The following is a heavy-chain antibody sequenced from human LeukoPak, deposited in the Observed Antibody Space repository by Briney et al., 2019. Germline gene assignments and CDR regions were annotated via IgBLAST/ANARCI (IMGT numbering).Heavy chain of an antibody. V-gene: IGHV3-66*01. CDR3: ARESRSGWYGTGGSDY. J-gene: IGHJ4*02. CDR2: IYSGGST. CDR1: GFTVSSNY. D-gene: IGHD6-19*01. Sequence: PGGSLRLSCAASGFTVSSNYMSWVRQAPGKGLEWVSVIYSGGSTYYADSVKGRFTISRDNSKNTLYLQMNGLRAEDTAVYYCARESRSGWYGTGGSDYWGQGTLVTVSS.